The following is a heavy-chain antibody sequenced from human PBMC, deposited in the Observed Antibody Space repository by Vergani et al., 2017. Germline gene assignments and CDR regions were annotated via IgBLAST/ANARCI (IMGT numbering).Heavy chain of an antibody. D-gene: IGHD3-22*01. CDR1: GGSVSSGSYY. CDR2: IYYSGST. CDR3: ARATYYYEGSDAVGNFDY. Sequence: QVQLQESGPGLVKPSETLSLTCTVSGGSVSSGSYYWSWIRQPAGKGLEWIGYIYYSGSTNYNPSRKSRVTISVDTSQNQFSLKLSSVTAADTAVYYCARATYYYEGSDAVGNFDYWGQGTLVSVSS. V-gene: IGHV4-61*10. J-gene: IGHJ4*02.